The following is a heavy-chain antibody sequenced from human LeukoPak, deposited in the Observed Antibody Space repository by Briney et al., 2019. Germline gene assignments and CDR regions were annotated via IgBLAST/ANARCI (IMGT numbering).Heavy chain of an antibody. D-gene: IGHD2-21*02. J-gene: IGHJ4*02. CDR2: INTHNGAT. CDR3: AREAYCGYGCYSKQHFDY. V-gene: IGHV1-2*02. CDR1: GNTFAGYY. Sequence: ASVKVSCKASGNTFAGYYVHWVRQAPGQGLEWMGWINTHNGATNYAQHFQGRVTMTTDTAVTTAYMDLDGLKSDDAAVYYCAREAYCGYGCYSKQHFDYWGQGTLVTVSS.